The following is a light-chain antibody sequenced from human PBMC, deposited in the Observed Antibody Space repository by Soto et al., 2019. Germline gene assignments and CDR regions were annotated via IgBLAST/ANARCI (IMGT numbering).Light chain of an antibody. CDR2: DVS. Sequence: QSDLTQPASVSGSPGPSIPISCTATSTDVGGYNYVSWYQQHPGKAPKLMIYDVSNRPSGVSNRFSGSKSGNAASLTISGLQAEDEADYYCSSYTSSSTPVVFGGGTKVTVL. J-gene: IGLJ2*01. V-gene: IGLV2-14*01. CDR1: STDVGGYNY. CDR3: SSYTSSSTPVV.